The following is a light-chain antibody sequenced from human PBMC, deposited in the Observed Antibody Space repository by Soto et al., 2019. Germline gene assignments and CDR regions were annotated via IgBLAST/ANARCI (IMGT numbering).Light chain of an antibody. CDR2: DNN. V-gene: IGLV1-51*01. Sequence: QSVLTQPPSVSASPGQKVTISCSGSSSNIGNNYVSWYQLLPGTAPKLLIYDNNQRPSGIHDRFSGAKSGTSATLGITGLQTADEADDFCGTWDSSLRAVVFGGGTKLTVL. J-gene: IGLJ3*02. CDR1: SSNIGNNY. CDR3: GTWDSSLRAVV.